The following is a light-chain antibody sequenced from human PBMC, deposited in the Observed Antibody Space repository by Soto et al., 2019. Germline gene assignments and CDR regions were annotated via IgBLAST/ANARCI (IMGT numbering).Light chain of an antibody. J-gene: IGKJ4*01. CDR3: QQRGSWPQYT. V-gene: IGKV3-11*01. CDR2: DTT. CDR1: QSVSNY. Sequence: ENVLTQSPATLSLSPGERATLSCRASQSVSNYLAWYQQKPGQAPRLLIYDTTNRATSIPARFSGSGSGTDFTLTISGLEPEDFAVYYCQQRGSWPQYTFGGGTKVDIK.